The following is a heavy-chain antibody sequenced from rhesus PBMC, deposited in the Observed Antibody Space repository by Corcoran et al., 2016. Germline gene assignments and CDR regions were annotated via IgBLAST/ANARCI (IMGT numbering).Heavy chain of an antibody. CDR3: ARQSYYYSGSYYSDY. J-gene: IGHJ4*01. CDR1: GGSISSNY. Sequence: QLQLQESGPGLVKPSETLSVTCAVSGGSISSNYWSWIRQPPGKGLEWIGRIYGSGKSTNYNPSLKSRVTLSVDTSKNQLSRKLSSVTAADTAVYYCARQSYYYSGSYYSDYWGQGVLVTVSS. CDR2: IYGSGKST. V-gene: IGHV4-169*01. D-gene: IGHD3-16*01.